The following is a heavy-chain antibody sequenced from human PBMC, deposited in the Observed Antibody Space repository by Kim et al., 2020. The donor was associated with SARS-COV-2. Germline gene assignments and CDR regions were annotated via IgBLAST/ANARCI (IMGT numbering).Heavy chain of an antibody. J-gene: IGHJ4*02. Sequence: PQSGGTNYSQKFQDRVTMARDTSISTAYMGLSRLRSDDTAVYYCARSWDYWGQGTLVTVSS. CDR3: ARSWDY. V-gene: IGHV1-2*02. CDR2: PQSGGT.